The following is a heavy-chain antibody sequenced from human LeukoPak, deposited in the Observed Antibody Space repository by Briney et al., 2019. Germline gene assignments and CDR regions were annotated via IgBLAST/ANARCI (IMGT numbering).Heavy chain of an antibody. D-gene: IGHD2-2*02. CDR3: ARGETSRCSSTSCYRGFDY. CDR1: GGSFSGYY. CDR2: INHSGST. J-gene: IGHJ4*02. Sequence: PSETLSLTCAVYGGSFSGYYWSWIRQPPGKGLEWIGEINHSGSTHYNPSLKSRVTISIDTSKNQFSLKLRSVTAADTAVYYCARGETSRCSSTSCYRGFDYWGQGTLVTVSS. V-gene: IGHV4-34*01.